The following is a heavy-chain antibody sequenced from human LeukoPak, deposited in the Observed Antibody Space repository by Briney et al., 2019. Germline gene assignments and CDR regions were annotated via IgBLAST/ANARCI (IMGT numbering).Heavy chain of an antibody. V-gene: IGHV1-2*02. CDR2: INPNSGGT. J-gene: IGHJ3*02. Sequence: VASVKVSCKASGYTFTGYYIHCVRQAPGQGLEWMGWINPNSGGTNYAQKFQGRVTMTRDTSISTAYMELSRLRSDDTAVYYCARGGYGDYGDDAFDIWGQGTMVTVSS. D-gene: IGHD4-17*01. CDR1: GYTFTGYY. CDR3: ARGGYGDYGDDAFDI.